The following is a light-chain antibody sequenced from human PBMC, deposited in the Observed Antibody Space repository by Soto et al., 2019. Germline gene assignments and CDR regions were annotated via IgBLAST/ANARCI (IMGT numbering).Light chain of an antibody. CDR3: QTWDPGARVV. V-gene: IGLV4-69*01. CDR2: LSSDGSH. Sequence: QPVLTQSPSASASLGASVKLTCTLSSGHSSYAIAWHQQQPEKGPRYLMKLSSDGSHSKGDGIPDRFSGYSAGAERYLTISSLQSEAEADYYSQTWDPGARVVFGEGTKLTVL. CDR1: SGHSSYA. J-gene: IGLJ2*01.